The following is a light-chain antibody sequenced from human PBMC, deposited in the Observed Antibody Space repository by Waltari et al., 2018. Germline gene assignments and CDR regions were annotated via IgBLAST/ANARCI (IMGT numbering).Light chain of an antibody. CDR2: GAS. CDR1: QSVSASF. J-gene: IGKJ2*01. CDR3: QQYGSPPYT. Sequence: EIVLTQSPGTLSLSPGEQATLSCRASQSVSASFLAWYQQKPGQAPRLLISGASTRATGIPDRFSGSGSGTDFTLTINRLEPEDFALYYCQQYGSPPYTFGQGTRLEIK. V-gene: IGKV3-20*01.